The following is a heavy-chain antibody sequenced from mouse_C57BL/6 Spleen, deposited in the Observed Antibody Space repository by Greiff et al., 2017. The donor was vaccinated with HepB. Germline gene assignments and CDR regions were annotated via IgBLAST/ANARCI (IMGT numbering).Heavy chain of an antibody. CDR3: AKGYDGYYYFDD. CDR1: GYTFTSYW. D-gene: IGHD2-3*01. V-gene: IGHV1-50*01. Sequence: VQLQQPGAELVKPGASVKLSCKASGYTFTSYWMQWVKQRPGQGLEWIGDIDQSDSYTNYNQKFKGNAKLTVDTSSSTGYMQLSSLKSEDSAVYYCAKGYDGYYYFDDWGQGTTLTVSS. J-gene: IGHJ2*01. CDR2: IDQSDSYT.